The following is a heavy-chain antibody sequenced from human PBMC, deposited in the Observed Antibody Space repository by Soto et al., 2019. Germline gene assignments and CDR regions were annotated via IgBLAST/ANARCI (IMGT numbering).Heavy chain of an antibody. Sequence: PGGSLRLSCAASGFTFSLYGMHWVRQAPGKGLEWVAAIWDDGRRKDYADSVKDRLFISRDNSKNTLYLQLDSLRPEDTAVYYCATWQGSLNFHYWAQGTLVTVSS. CDR1: GFTFSLYG. CDR3: ATWQGSLNFHY. CDR2: IWDDGRRK. V-gene: IGHV3-33*01. J-gene: IGHJ4*02.